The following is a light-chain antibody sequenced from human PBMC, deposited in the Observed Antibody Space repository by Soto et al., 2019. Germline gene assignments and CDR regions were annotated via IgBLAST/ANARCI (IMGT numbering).Light chain of an antibody. CDR1: QSISSY. Sequence: DIQMTQSPSSLSASVGDRVTITCRASQSISSYLNWYQQKPGKAPKLLIYAASSLQSGVPSRFSGSGSGTDFTLTISRLEPEDFAVYYCRQYGRSLGFAFGGGTKVEIK. CDR2: AAS. CDR3: RQYGRSLGFA. V-gene: IGKV1-39*01. J-gene: IGKJ4*01.